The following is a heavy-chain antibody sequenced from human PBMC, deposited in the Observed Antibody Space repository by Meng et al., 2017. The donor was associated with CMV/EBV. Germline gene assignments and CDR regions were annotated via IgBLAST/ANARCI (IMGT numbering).Heavy chain of an antibody. J-gene: IGHJ6*02. D-gene: IGHD3-3*01. Sequence: GESLKISCAASGFTFSSYEMNWVRQAPGKGLEWVSYISSSGSTIYYADSVKGRFTISRDNAKNSLYLQMNSLRAEDTAVYYCARDLLNPAVIRGFWSGHTSTNYYYYGMDVWGQGTTVTVSS. V-gene: IGHV3-48*03. CDR1: GFTFSSYE. CDR3: ARDLLNPAVIRGFWSGHTSTNYYYYGMDV. CDR2: ISSSGSTI.